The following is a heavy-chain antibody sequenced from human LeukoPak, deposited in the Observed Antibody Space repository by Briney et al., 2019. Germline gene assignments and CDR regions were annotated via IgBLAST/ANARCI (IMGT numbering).Heavy chain of an antibody. CDR1: SGSITDSNYY. CDR2: IYTSGST. CDR3: ARDCKETPYSSSRVAYYYYYMDV. D-gene: IGHD6-6*01. J-gene: IGHJ6*03. Sequence: PSETLSLTCNVSSGSITDSNYYWSWIRQPAGKGLEWIGRIYTSGSTNYNPSLKSRVTMSVDTSKNQFSLKLSSVTAADTAVYYCARDCKETPYSSSRVAYYYYYMDVWGKGTTVTVSS. V-gene: IGHV4-4*07.